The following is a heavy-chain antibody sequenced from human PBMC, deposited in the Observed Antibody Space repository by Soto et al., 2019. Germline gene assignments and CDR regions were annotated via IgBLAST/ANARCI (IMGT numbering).Heavy chain of an antibody. CDR3: ARVEAGIGRGADAFDI. V-gene: IGHV4-59*01. CDR1: GGSISSYY. CDR2: IYYSGST. J-gene: IGHJ3*02. Sequence: SETLSLTCTVSGGSISSYYWSWIRQPPGKGLEWIGYIYYSGSTNYNPSLKSRVTISVDTSKNQFSLKLSSVTAADTAVYYCARVEAGIGRGADAFDIWGQGTMVTVSS. D-gene: IGHD3-10*01.